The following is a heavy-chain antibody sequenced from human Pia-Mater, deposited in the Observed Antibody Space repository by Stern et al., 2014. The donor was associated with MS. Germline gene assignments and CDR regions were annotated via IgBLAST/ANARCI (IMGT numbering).Heavy chain of an antibody. CDR1: GGSFSSYP. V-gene: IGHV1-69*17. CDR3: ARSPRTFGGVAYTFDI. CDR2: IIPVFDMT. D-gene: IGHD3-16*01. J-gene: IGHJ3*02. Sequence: VQLVESGAEVRKSGSSVKVSCKASGGSFSSYPITWVRQAPGRGLEWMGGIIPVFDMTNYAQKFQGRVTITADKATTTAYMELSSLRSDDTAVYYCARSPRTFGGVAYTFDIWGQGTMVTFSS.